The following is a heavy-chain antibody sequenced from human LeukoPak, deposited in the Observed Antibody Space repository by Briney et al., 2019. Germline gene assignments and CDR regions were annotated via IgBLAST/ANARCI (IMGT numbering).Heavy chain of an antibody. V-gene: IGHV3-30*02. Sequence: GGSLRLSCAASGFTFSSYGMHWVRQAPGKGLEWVAFIRYDGSNKYYADSVKGRFTISRDNSKNTLYLQMNSLRAEDTAVYYCAKDEQWLPKYYYYYYTDVWGKGTTVTVSS. CDR1: GFTFSSYG. D-gene: IGHD6-19*01. CDR2: IRYDGSNK. J-gene: IGHJ6*03. CDR3: AKDEQWLPKYYYYYYTDV.